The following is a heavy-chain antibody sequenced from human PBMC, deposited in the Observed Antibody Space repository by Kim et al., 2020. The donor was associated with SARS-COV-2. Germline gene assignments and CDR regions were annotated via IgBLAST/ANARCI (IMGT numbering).Heavy chain of an antibody. V-gene: IGHV5-51*01. D-gene: IGHD6-19*01. CDR3: ARRKGSGWSSYYYGMDV. J-gene: IGHJ6*02. Sequence: GESLKISCKGSGYSFTSYWIGWVRQMPGKGLEWMGIIYPGDSDTRYSPSFQGQVTISADKSISTAYLQWSSLKASDTAMYYCARRKGSGWSSYYYGMDVWGQGTTVNVSS. CDR2: IYPGDSDT. CDR1: GYSFTSYW.